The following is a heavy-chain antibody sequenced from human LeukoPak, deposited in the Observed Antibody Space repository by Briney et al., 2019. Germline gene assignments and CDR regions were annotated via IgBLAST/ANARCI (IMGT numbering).Heavy chain of an antibody. CDR2: IYYSGST. Sequence: SETLSLTCTVSGGSISNYYWTWLRQPPGKGLECIGYIYYSGSTNYNPSLKSRVTISVDTSKNQFSLKLSSVTAADTAVYYCARSSVPYYYYNYYMDVWGKGTTVTVSS. CDR1: GGSISNYY. CDR3: ARSSVPYYYYNYYMDV. V-gene: IGHV4-59*01. J-gene: IGHJ6*03. D-gene: IGHD3-22*01.